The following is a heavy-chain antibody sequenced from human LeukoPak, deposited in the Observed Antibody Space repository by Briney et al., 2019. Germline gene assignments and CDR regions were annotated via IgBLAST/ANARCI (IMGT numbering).Heavy chain of an antibody. CDR2: LYYSGST. V-gene: IGHV4-59*01. CDR1: GVSISSYY. CDR3: AGTTSSYFYYGMDV. J-gene: IGHJ6*02. Sequence: SETLSLTCTVSGVSISSYYWSWIRQPPGKGLEWIGYLYYSGSTNYNPSLKSRVTISVDTSKNQFSLKLTSVTAADTAVYYCAGTTSSYFYYGMDVWGQGTTVIVS. D-gene: IGHD2/OR15-2a*01.